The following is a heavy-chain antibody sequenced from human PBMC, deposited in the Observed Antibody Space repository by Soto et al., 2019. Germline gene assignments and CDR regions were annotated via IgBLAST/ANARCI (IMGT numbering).Heavy chain of an antibody. CDR3: ARGGDIVVVVAATCLDY. D-gene: IGHD2-15*01. CDR2: ISYDGSNK. CDR1: GFTFSSYA. J-gene: IGHJ4*02. Sequence: PGGSLRLSCAASGFTFSSYAMHWVRQAPGKGLEWVAVISYDGSNKYYADSVKGRFTISRDNSKNTLYLQMNSLRAEDMAVYYCARGGDIVVVVAATCLDYWGQGTLVTVSS. V-gene: IGHV3-30-3*01.